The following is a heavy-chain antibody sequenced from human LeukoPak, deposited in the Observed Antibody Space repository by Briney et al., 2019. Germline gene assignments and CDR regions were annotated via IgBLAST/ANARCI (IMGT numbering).Heavy chain of an antibody. CDR3: AKDLSFSSGNDY. J-gene: IGHJ4*02. CDR2: INTDGSST. CDR1: GFTFSSYW. V-gene: IGHV3-74*01. D-gene: IGHD3-22*01. Sequence: GGSLRLSCAASGFTFSSYWMHWVRQAPGKGLVWVSRINTDGSSTSYADSVKGRFTISRDNSKNTLYLQMNSLRAEDTAVYYCAKDLSFSSGNDYWGQGTLVTVSS.